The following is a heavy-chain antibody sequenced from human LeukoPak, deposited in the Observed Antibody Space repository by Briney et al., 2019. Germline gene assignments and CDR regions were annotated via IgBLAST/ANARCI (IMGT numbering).Heavy chain of an antibody. D-gene: IGHD3-3*01. CDR3: ARSDYDFWSGPNWFDP. CDR1: GGSISAGTSY. J-gene: IGHJ5*02. Sequence: SETLSLTCTVSGGSISAGTSYWSWIRQPPGKGLEWIGYIYYSGSTNYNPSLKSRVTILVDTSKNQFSLKLSSVTAADTAVYYCARSDYDFWSGPNWFDPWGQGTLVTVSS. CDR2: IYYSGST. V-gene: IGHV4-61*01.